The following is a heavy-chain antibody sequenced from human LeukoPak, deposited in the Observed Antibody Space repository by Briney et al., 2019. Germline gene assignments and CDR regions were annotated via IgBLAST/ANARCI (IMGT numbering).Heavy chain of an antibody. CDR3: ARDTRDYYDIPLGFDP. CDR1: GGSISSYY. Sequence: SETLSLTCTVSGGSISSYYWSWIRQPPGKGLEWIGYIYYSGSTNYNPSLESRVTISVDTSKNQFSLKLSSVTAADTAVYYCARDTRDYYDIPLGFDPWGQGTLVTVSS. CDR2: IYYSGST. J-gene: IGHJ5*02. D-gene: IGHD3-9*01. V-gene: IGHV4-59*01.